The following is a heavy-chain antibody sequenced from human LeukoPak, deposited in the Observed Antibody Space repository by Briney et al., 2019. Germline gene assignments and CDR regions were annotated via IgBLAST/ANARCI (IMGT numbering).Heavy chain of an antibody. CDR3: ARGESQIIWLGENYFDY. D-gene: IGHD3-10*01. CDR2: INHSGST. CDR1: GGSFSGYY. Sequence: PSETLSLTCAVYGGSFSGYYWSWIRQPPGKGLEWIGEINHSGSTNYNPSLKSRVTISVDTSKNQFSLKLSSVTAADTAVYYCARGESQIIWLGENYFDYWAREPWSPSPQ. V-gene: IGHV4-34*01. J-gene: IGHJ4*02.